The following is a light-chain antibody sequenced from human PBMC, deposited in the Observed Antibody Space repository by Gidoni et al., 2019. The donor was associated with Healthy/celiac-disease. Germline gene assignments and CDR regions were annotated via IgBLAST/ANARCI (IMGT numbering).Light chain of an antibody. Sequence: DIVMTQSPDYLAVSLGERATINCKSRQSVLYSSNNKNYLAWYQQKPGQPPKLLIYWASTRESGVPDRFSGSGSGTDFTLTISSLQAEDVAVYYCQQYYSTPLYTFGQGTKLEIK. CDR3: QQYYSTPLYT. V-gene: IGKV4-1*01. J-gene: IGKJ2*01. CDR1: QSVLYSSNNKNY. CDR2: WAS.